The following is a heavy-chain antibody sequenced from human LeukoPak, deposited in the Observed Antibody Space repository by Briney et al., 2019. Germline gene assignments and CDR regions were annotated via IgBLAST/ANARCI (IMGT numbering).Heavy chain of an antibody. CDR1: GYTFTSYG. Sequence: ASVTVSCTASGYTFTSYGISWVRQAPGQGLEWMGWISAYNGNTNYAQKLQGRVTMTTDTSTSKAYMELRSLRSDDTAVYYCARDILLIAAAGKRDAFDIWGQGTMVTVSS. CDR3: ARDILLIAAAGKRDAFDI. V-gene: IGHV1-18*01. CDR2: ISAYNGNT. J-gene: IGHJ3*02. D-gene: IGHD6-13*01.